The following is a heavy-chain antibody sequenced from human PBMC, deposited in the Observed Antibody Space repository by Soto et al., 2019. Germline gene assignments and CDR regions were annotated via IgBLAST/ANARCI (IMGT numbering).Heavy chain of an antibody. CDR3: ARDPHPGVGATDPDY. Sequence: QVQLVESGGGVVQPGRSLRLSCAASGFTFSSYGMHWVRQAPGKGLEWVAVIWYDGSNKYYADSVKGRFTISRDNSKNTLYLQMNSLRAEDTAVYYCARDPHPGVGATDPDYWGQGTLVTVSS. D-gene: IGHD1-26*01. CDR1: GFTFSSYG. J-gene: IGHJ4*02. CDR2: IWYDGSNK. V-gene: IGHV3-33*01.